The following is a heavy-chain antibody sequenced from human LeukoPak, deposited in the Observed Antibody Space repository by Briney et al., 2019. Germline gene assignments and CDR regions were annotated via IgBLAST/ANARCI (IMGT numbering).Heavy chain of an antibody. Sequence: PGGSLRLSCAASGFTFSSYAMHWVCKAPGKGLGWVAVISFDGNNKYYADSVKSRFTISRDNSKNTLYLQMNSLRAEDTAVYYCASRIAAASLYYYYGMDVWGQGTTITVS. D-gene: IGHD6-13*01. CDR1: GFTFSSYA. J-gene: IGHJ6*02. V-gene: IGHV3-30-3*01. CDR3: ASRIAAASLYYYYGMDV. CDR2: ISFDGNNK.